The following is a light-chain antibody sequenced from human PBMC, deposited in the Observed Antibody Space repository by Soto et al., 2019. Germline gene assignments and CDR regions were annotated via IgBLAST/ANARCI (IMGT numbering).Light chain of an antibody. CDR2: GTS. Sequence: EIGMTQSPATLSESPGGRATLSCRASQSVSSNLAWYQQKRGQAPRLLIYGTSTRATGIPARFSGSGSGTEFTLTISSLQSEDFAVYYCQQYNKWPLTFGGGTKVEIK. CDR1: QSVSSN. J-gene: IGKJ4*01. V-gene: IGKV3-15*01. CDR3: QQYNKWPLT.